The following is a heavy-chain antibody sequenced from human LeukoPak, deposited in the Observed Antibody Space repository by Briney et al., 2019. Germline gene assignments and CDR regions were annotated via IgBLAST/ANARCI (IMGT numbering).Heavy chain of an antibody. D-gene: IGHD3-3*01. CDR1: GFTFSSYW. J-gene: IGHJ6*03. V-gene: IGHV3-7*01. CDR2: IKQDGSEK. CDR3: V. Sequence: GGSLRLSCAASGFTFSSYWMSWVRQAPGKGLEWVANIKQDGSEKYYVDSVKGRFTISRDNAKNSLYAREGFGVVRYYYYYMDVWGKGTTVTVS.